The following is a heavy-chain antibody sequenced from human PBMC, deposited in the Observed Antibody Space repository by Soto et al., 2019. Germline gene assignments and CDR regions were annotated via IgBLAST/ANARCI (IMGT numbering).Heavy chain of an antibody. D-gene: IGHD2-21*01. CDR2: ISFNGGVI. J-gene: IGHJ6*02. Sequence: DVQLLESGGGVVQPGGSLRLSCAASGFVFRNLTMNWVRQAPGKGLEYVAIISFNGGVIFDADSVRGRFTISRDNAKNMLYFDMTNLIPEDSGVYYCVKMLIQGVFVDALDVWGRGTPVTVS. V-gene: IGHV3-23*01. CDR1: GFVFRNLT. CDR3: VKMLIQGVFVDALDV.